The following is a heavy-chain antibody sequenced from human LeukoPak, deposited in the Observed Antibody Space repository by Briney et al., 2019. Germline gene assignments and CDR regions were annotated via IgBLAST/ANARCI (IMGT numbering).Heavy chain of an antibody. V-gene: IGHV1-2*02. CDR2: INPNSGGT. J-gene: IGHJ3*02. CDR1: GYTFTGYY. CDR3: ARRLGLRWDLQAFDI. D-gene: IGHD4-23*01. Sequence: GASVKVSCKASGYTFTGYYMHWVRQAPGQGLEWMGWINPNSGGTNYAQKFQGRVTMTRDTSISTAYMELSRLRSDDTAVYYCARRLGLRWDLQAFDIWGQGTMVTVSS.